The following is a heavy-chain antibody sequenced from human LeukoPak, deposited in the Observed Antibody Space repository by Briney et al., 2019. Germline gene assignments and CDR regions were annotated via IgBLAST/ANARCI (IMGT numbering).Heavy chain of an antibody. J-gene: IGHJ4*02. Sequence: SVKVSCKASGGTFSNYAISWVRQAPGQGLEWMGGIITNYGTTNYARKYQGRVTITADESTTTVYMELSSLRSEDTAVYYCARPRTYYDFWRGYPPFDYWGQGTLVTVSS. D-gene: IGHD3-3*01. CDR2: IITNYGTT. CDR3: ARPRTYYDFWRGYPPFDY. CDR1: GGTFSNYA. V-gene: IGHV1-69*13.